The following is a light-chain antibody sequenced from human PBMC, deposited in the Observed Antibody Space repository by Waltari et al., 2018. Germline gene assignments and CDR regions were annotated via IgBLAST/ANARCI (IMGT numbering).Light chain of an antibody. CDR1: ALPQKY. V-gene: IGLV3-10*01. CDR3: YSTDSSGNHRV. Sequence: SYELTQPPSVSVSPGQTARITCSGDALPQKYDHWYQQKSGQAPVLVIYEDSKRPSGIPERFSGSSSGTMATLTISGAQVEDEADYYCYSTDSSGNHRVFGGGTKLTVL. J-gene: IGLJ3*02. CDR2: EDS.